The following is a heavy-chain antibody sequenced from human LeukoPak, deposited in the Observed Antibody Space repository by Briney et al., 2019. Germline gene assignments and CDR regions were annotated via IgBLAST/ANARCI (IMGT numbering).Heavy chain of an antibody. CDR3: ASNTYVDYVSFDI. CDR1: GFTFSRYW. V-gene: IGHV3-74*01. Sequence: GGSLRLSCAASGFTFSRYWVHWVRQAPGKGLVWVSRIKRDGSSIIYADSVKGRFTISSDNARTTLYLQMNSLRGEDTAVYYCASNTYVDYVSFDIWGQGTMVTVSS. D-gene: IGHD4-17*01. J-gene: IGHJ3*02. CDR2: IKRDGSSI.